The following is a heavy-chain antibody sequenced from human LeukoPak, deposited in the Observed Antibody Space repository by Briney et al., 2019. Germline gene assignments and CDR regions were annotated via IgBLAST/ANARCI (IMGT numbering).Heavy chain of an antibody. J-gene: IGHJ5*02. D-gene: IGHD3-3*01. CDR2: IYTSGST. CDR1: GGSISSYY. V-gene: IGHV4-4*07. CDR3: ARDWPYYDFWSGYHQTNWSDP. Sequence: TSETLSLTCTVSGGSISSYYGSWIRQPAGKGLEWIGRIYTSGSTNYNPSLKSRVTMSVDTSKNQFSLKLSSVTAADTAVYYCARDWPYYDFWSGYHQTNWSDPWGQGPLVTVSS.